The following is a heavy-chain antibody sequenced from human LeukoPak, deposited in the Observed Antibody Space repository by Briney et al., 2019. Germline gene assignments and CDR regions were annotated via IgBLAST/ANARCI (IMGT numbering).Heavy chain of an antibody. J-gene: IGHJ4*02. Sequence: PGGSLRLSCAASGLTFSSYGMHWVRQAPGKGLEWVAVISYDGSNKYYADSVKGRFTISRDNSKNTLYLQMNSLRAEDTAVYYCAKTVSSGYPYFDYWGQGTLVTVSS. V-gene: IGHV3-30*18. CDR1: GLTFSSYG. CDR2: ISYDGSNK. CDR3: AKTVSSGYPYFDY. D-gene: IGHD3-22*01.